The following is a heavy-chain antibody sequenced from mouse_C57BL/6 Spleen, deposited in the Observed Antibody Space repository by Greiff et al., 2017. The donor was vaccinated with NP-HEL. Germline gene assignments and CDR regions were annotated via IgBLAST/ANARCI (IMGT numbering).Heavy chain of an antibody. CDR2: IDPSDSYT. CDR1: GYTFTSYW. V-gene: IGHV1-50*01. D-gene: IGHD3-3*01. Sequence: VKLQQPGAELVKPGASVKLSCKASGYTFTSYWMQWVKQRPGQGLEWIGEIDPSDSYTNYNQKFKGKATLTVDTSSSTAYMQLSSLTSEDSAVYYCARRGTDYYAMDYWGQGTSVTVSS. CDR3: ARRGTDYYAMDY. J-gene: IGHJ4*01.